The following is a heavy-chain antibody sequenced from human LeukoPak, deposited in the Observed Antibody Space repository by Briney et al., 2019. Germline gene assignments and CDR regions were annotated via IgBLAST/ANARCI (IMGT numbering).Heavy chain of an antibody. CDR2: VSAYNSNT. CDR1: GYTFTDYG. J-gene: IGHJ4*02. V-gene: IGHV1-18*01. Sequence: ASVKVSCKASGYTFTDYGITWVRQAPAQGLGWLGWVSAYNSNTKYAQKLHGRVTMTTDTSTNTAYMELRSLRSDDTALYYCARDKPYNSGWYYLDYWGQGTLVTVSS. D-gene: IGHD6-19*01. CDR3: ARDKPYNSGWYYLDY.